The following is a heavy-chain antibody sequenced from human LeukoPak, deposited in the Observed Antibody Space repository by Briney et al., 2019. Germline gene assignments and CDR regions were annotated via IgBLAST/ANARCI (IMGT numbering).Heavy chain of an antibody. D-gene: IGHD3-3*01. CDR3: ARDAAEAFWNGYSPTYYKYYYMDV. V-gene: IGHV4-61*08. CDR2: IYYSGIT. J-gene: IGHJ6*03. CDR1: GGSFSSSDYY. Sequence: PSETLSLTCTVSGGSFSSSDYYWSWIRQPPGKGLEWIGYIYYSGITNYNPSLKSRVTISVDTSKNQFSLKLSSVTAADTAVYYCARDAAEAFWNGYSPTYYKYYYMDVWGKGTTVTVSS.